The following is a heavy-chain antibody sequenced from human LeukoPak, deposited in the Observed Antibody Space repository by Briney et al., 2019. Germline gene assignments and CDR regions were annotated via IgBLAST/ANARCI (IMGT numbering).Heavy chain of an antibody. CDR1: GFTFNKYW. Sequence: GGSLRLSCASYGFTFNKYWMNWFRQAPGKGLEWVAVISYDGSNKYYADSVKGRFTISRDNSKNTLYLQMNSLRAEDTAVYYCARDRGRCSSTSCYREYYFDYWGQGTLVTVSS. J-gene: IGHJ4*02. CDR3: ARDRGRCSSTSCYREYYFDY. V-gene: IGHV3-30-3*01. D-gene: IGHD2-2*01. CDR2: ISYDGSNK.